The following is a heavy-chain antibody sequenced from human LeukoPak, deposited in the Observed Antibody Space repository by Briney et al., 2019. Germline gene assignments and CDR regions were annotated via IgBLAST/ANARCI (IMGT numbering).Heavy chain of an antibody. CDR1: GYTFTSYG. CDR2: ISAYNGNT. Sequence: ASVKVSCKASGYTFTSYGISWVRQAPGQGLEWMGWISAYNGNTNYAQKLQGRVTMTTDTSTSTAYMELRSLRSDDTAVYYCATRPVDDILTGYPFGGFDYWGQGTLVTVSS. J-gene: IGHJ4*02. CDR3: ATRPVDDILTGYPFGGFDY. D-gene: IGHD3-9*01. V-gene: IGHV1-18*01.